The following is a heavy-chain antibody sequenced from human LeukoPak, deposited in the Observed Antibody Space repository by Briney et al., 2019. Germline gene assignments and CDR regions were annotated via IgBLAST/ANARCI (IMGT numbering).Heavy chain of an antibody. V-gene: IGHV3-66*02. Sequence: GGSLRLSCAASGFTVSSHYMSWVRQAPGKVLEWVSVIYSGGSTYYAGSVKGRFTTSRDNSKNTLYLQMNSLRAEDTAVYYCASHSKSVVVVPAEGPDAFDIWGQGTMVTVSS. J-gene: IGHJ3*02. CDR3: ASHSKSVVVVPAEGPDAFDI. CDR2: IYSGGST. CDR1: GFTVSSHY. D-gene: IGHD2-2*01.